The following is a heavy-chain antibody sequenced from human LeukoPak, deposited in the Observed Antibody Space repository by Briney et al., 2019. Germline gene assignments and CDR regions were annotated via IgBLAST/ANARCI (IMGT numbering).Heavy chain of an antibody. V-gene: IGHV3-7*04. D-gene: IGHD1-7*01. J-gene: IGHJ4*02. CDR1: GLTLSSYE. Sequence: GGSLRLSCAASGLTLSSYEMNWVRQAPGKGLEWVANIKEDGSDKNYVDSVRGRFTISRDNAKNALYLQMNSLRAEDTAVYYCGREIPGGTTSLDCWGQGTVVTVSS. CDR3: GREIPGGTTSLDC. CDR2: IKEDGSDK.